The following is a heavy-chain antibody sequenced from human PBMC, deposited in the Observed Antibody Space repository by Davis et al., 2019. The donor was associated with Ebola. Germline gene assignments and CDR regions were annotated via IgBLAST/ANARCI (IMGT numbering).Heavy chain of an antibody. CDR3: ARDVPYYDFWSGFFDY. Sequence: GGSLRPSCAASGSTFADYAMHWVRQPAGKGLEWVSLISGDGGSTYYADSVKGRFTISRDNAKHSLYLQMNNQRAEETAVYYCARDVPYYDFWSGFFDYWGQGTLVTVSS. CDR2: ISGDGGST. D-gene: IGHD3-3*01. J-gene: IGHJ4*02. V-gene: IGHV3-43*02. CDR1: GSTFADYA.